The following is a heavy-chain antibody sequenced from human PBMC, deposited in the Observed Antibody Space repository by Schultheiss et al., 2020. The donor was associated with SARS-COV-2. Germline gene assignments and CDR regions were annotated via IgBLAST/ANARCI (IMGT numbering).Heavy chain of an antibody. J-gene: IGHJ4*02. V-gene: IGHV4-39*07. CDR2: IHSSGST. CDR1: GDSLDTSSYY. D-gene: IGHD1-1*01. CDR3: ARGMNGGDFFDY. Sequence: SETLSLTCTVSGDSLDTSSYYWVWVRQAPGKGLEWIGYIHSSGSTYYNPSLKSRVTISVDTSKNQFSLKLSSVTAEDTAVYYCARGMNGGDFFDYWGQGTLVTVSS.